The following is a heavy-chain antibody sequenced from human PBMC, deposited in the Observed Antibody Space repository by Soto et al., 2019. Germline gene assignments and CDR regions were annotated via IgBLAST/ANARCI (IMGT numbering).Heavy chain of an antibody. CDR1: GGSITSVGYS. V-gene: IGHV4-30-2*01. Sequence: PSETLSLTCAVSGGSITSVGYSWSWIRQAPGKGLEWLGYIYQSGSANYNPSLKSRVTISVDTSKNQFSLKLSSVTAADTAVYYCARDRATMVRGVIPRWFDPWSQETLLTVSS. D-gene: IGHD3-10*01. CDR3: ARDRATMVRGVIPRWFDP. J-gene: IGHJ5*02. CDR2: IYQSGSA.